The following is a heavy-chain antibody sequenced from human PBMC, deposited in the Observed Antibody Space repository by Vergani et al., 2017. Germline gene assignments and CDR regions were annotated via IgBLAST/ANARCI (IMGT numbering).Heavy chain of an antibody. D-gene: IGHD3-10*01. Sequence: QVQLQQWGPGLLKPSETLSLTCAVYGGSFSGYYWSWIRQPPGKGLGWIGEINHSGSTNYNPSLKSRVTISVDTSKNQFSLKLSSVTAAETAVYYWARMRLXVIRGFIITGFKYYGGQGTLVTVSS. CDR2: INHSGST. CDR3: ARMRLXVIRGFIITGFKYY. V-gene: IGHV4-34*01. J-gene: IGHJ4*02. CDR1: GGSFSGYY.